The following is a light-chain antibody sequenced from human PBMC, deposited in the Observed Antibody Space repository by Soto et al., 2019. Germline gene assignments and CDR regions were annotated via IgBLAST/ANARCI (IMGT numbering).Light chain of an antibody. J-gene: IGLJ1*01. Sequence: QSVLTQPPSASGTPGQRVTISCSGSSSNIGSNYVYWYQQLPGTAPKLLIYSYNQRPSGVPDRFSGSKSGTSASLAISGLRSEDEADYYCAAWDDSLSGLYVFGTGTKVTVL. CDR2: SYN. V-gene: IGLV1-47*02. CDR3: AAWDDSLSGLYV. CDR1: SSNIGSNY.